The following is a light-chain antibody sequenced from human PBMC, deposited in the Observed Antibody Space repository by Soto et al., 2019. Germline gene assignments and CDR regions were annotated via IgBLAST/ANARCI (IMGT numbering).Light chain of an antibody. CDR1: SSDIGGYNY. CDR3: CSYTSSADLV. CDR2: EVS. Sequence: QSALTQPASGSGAPGQSITISCSGSSSDIGGYNYVSWYQHHPGKVPKVIIYEVSNRPSGVSNRFTGSKSGNTASLTISGLQAEDEADYYCCSYTSSADLVFGGGTKVTVL. V-gene: IGLV2-14*01. J-gene: IGLJ3*02.